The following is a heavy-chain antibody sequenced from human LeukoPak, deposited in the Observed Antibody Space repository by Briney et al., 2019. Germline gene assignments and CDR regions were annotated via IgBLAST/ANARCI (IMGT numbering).Heavy chain of an antibody. CDR3: ATRPRENYWYFDF. CDR2: IKQDGSEE. J-gene: IGHJ2*01. V-gene: IGHV3-7*01. CDR1: GFTFSTYW. Sequence: GGSLRLSCSASGFTFSTYWMTWVRQAPGKGLEWFASIKQDGSEEYYVDSVRGRFTLSRDNAKNSLFLQVNSLRAEDTAVYYCATRPRENYWYFDFWGRGTLVTVSS.